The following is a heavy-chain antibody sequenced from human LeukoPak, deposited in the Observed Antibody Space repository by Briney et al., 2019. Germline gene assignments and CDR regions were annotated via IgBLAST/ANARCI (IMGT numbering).Heavy chain of an antibody. CDR3: AKDSSGWYSRF. J-gene: IGHJ4*02. D-gene: IGHD6-19*01. CDR2: ISSSGGST. V-gene: IGHV3-23*01. Sequence: GGSLRLSCAASGFTFSSYGMTWVRQAPGKGLEWVSAISSSGGSTYYADSVKGRFTISRDNSKNTLYLQMNSLRAEDTAVYYCAKDSSGWYSRFWGQGTLVTVSS. CDR1: GFTFSSYG.